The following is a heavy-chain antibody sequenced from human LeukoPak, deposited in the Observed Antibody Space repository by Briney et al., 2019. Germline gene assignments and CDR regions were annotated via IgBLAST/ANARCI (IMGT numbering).Heavy chain of an antibody. Sequence: ASVKVSCKASGYTFTSYGISWVRQAPGQGLEWMGWINPNSGGTNYAQKFQGRVTMTRDTSISTAYMELSRLRSDDTAVYYCARGDSSSWSGGNWFDPWGQGTLVTVSS. CDR2: INPNSGGT. J-gene: IGHJ5*02. V-gene: IGHV1-2*02. D-gene: IGHD6-13*01. CDR3: ARGDSSSWSGGNWFDP. CDR1: GYTFTSYG.